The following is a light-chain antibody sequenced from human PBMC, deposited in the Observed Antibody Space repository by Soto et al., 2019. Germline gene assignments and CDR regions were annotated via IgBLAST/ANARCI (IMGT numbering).Light chain of an antibody. Sequence: DIQMTQTPSPLSASVGDRVTITCQTSQYIKTSLNWYQQKPGRAPKLLIFDASNLETGAPSRFSGSGSGTDFTFTISSLQPEDIATYYCHQYFKLPITFGQGTRLEIK. CDR2: DAS. V-gene: IGKV1-33*01. J-gene: IGKJ5*01. CDR3: HQYFKLPIT. CDR1: QYIKTS.